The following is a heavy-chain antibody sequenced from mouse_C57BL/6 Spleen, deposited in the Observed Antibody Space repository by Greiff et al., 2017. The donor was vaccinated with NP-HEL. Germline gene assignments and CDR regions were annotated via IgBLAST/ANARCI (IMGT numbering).Heavy chain of an antibody. V-gene: IGHV1-82*01. CDR3: ARGGGNHWYFDV. D-gene: IGHD2-1*01. CDR1: GYAFSSSW. CDR2: IYPGDGDT. J-gene: IGHJ1*03. Sequence: QVQLQQSGPELVKPGASVKISCKASGYAFSSSWMNWVKQRPGKGLEWIGRIYPGDGDTNYNGKFKGKATLTADKSSSTAYMQLSSLTSEDSAVYFCARGGGNHWYFDVWGTGTTVTVSS.